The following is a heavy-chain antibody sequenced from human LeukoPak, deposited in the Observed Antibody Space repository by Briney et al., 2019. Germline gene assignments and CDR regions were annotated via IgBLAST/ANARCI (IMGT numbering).Heavy chain of an antibody. CDR3: ARAFLLWFGESDDFDI. CDR2: IIPIFGTV. J-gene: IGHJ3*02. D-gene: IGHD3-10*01. CDR1: GGTFSSDA. Sequence: SVKVSCKASGGTFSSDAISGVRQAPGQGLEWMGGIIPIFGTVNYAQKFQGRVTINADESTSTAYMELSSLRAEDTAVYYCARAFLLWFGESDDFDIWGQGTMVTVSS. V-gene: IGHV1-69*13.